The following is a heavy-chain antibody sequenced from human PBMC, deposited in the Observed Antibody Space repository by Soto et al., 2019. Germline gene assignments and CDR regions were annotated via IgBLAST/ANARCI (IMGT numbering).Heavy chain of an antibody. CDR2: IYKSATT. J-gene: IGHJ5*01. CDR3: ARGRYCLTGRCFPNWFDS. D-gene: IGHD7-27*01. Sequence: SDTLSLTYSVSGDSISNLHYFLALSRQHRAQVLEYIGYIYKSATTYYNPSFESRVAISVDTSKSQFSLNVTSVTAADTAVYFCARGRYCLTGRCFPNWFDSWGQGALVTVSS. CDR1: GDSISNLHYF. V-gene: IGHV4-30-4*02.